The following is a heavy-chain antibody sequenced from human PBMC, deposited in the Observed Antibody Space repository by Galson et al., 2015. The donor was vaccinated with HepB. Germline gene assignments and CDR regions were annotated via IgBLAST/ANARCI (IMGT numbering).Heavy chain of an antibody. CDR2: INPNSGGT. Sequence: SVKVSCKASGYTFTGYYMHWVRQAPGQGLEWMGWINPNSGGTNYAQKFQGRVTMTRDTSISTAYMELSRLRSDDTAVYYCARVGWEDTVVVPAAEFDYWGQGTLVTVSS. J-gene: IGHJ4*02. V-gene: IGHV1-2*02. CDR1: GYTFTGYY. CDR3: ARVGWEDTVVVPAAEFDY. D-gene: IGHD2-2*01.